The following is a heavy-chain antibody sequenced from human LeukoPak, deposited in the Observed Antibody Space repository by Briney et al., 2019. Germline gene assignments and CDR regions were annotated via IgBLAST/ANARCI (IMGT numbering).Heavy chain of an antibody. V-gene: IGHV4-31*03. J-gene: IGHJ4*02. CDR3: ARAVYDYIWGSYRFDY. Sequence: SGTLSLTCTVSGGSISSGGYYWSWIRQHPGTGLERIRYIYYSGSTYYNPSLKSRVTFSVDTSKNQLSLELSSVNAADTAVYYCARAVYDYIWGSYRFDYWGQGTLVTVSS. CDR2: IYYSGST. CDR1: GGSISSGGYY. D-gene: IGHD3-16*02.